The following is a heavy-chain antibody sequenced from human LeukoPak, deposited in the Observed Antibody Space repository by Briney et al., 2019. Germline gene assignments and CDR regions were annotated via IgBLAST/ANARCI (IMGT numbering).Heavy chain of an antibody. CDR3: AREITGVSNYFDY. CDR2: ISYDETKK. D-gene: IGHD7-27*01. V-gene: IGHV3-30-3*01. CDR1: GFTFTGYA. Sequence: GGSLRLSCAASGFTFTGYAMHWVRQAPGKGLEWVAVISYDETKKFYADSVKGRFTISRDNSKNTLYVQMNSLRTEDTAVYYCAREITGVSNYFDYWGQGTLVTVSS. J-gene: IGHJ4*02.